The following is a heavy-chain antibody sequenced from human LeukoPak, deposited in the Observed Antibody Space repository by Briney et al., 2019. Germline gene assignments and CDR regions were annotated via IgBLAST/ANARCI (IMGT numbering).Heavy chain of an antibody. V-gene: IGHV3-53*01. CDR1: GFTVSSNY. Sequence: PGGSLRLSCAASGFTVSSNYMSWVRQAPGKGLEWVSVIYSGGSTYYADSVKGRFTISRDNSKNTLYLQMNSLRAEDTAVYYCARESSGPSVYYYYYYYMDVWGKGTTVTVSS. J-gene: IGHJ6*03. D-gene: IGHD3-22*01. CDR2: IYSGGST. CDR3: ARESSGPSVYYYYYYYMDV.